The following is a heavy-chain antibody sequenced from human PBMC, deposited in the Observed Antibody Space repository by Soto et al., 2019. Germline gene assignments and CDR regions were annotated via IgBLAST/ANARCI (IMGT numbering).Heavy chain of an antibody. CDR3: ASALGVASPFDY. D-gene: IGHD3-16*01. V-gene: IGHV4-31*03. Sequence: SETPSLTCTVSGGSISSGGYYWSWIRQHPGKGLEWIGYIYYSGSTYYNPSLKSRVTISVDTSKNQFPLKLSSVTAADTAVYYCASALGVASPFDYWGQGTLVTVSS. J-gene: IGHJ4*02. CDR1: GGSISSGGYY. CDR2: IYYSGST.